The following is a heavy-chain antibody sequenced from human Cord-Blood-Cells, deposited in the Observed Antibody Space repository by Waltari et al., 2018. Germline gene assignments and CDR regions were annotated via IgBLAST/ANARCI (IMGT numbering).Heavy chain of an antibody. D-gene: IGHD5-18*01. V-gene: IGHV3-53*01. J-gene: IGHJ4*02. CDR2: IYSGGSR. CDR3: ARKYSYGYYFDY. CDR1: GFTVSSNY. Sequence: EMQLVESGGGLIQPGGSLRLSCAASGFTVSSNYMSWVHQAPGKGLEWVSVIYSGGSRYYADSVKGRFTISRDNSKNALYLQMNSLRAEDTAVYYCARKYSYGYYFDYWGQGTLVTVSS.